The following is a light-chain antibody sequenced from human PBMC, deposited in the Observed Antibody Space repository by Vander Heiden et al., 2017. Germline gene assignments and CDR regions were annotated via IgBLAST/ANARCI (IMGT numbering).Light chain of an antibody. Sequence: QAVVTQEHSLTVSPGETVTPTCGYITGAVTSGHYPYWFQQKPGQAPRTLIYDIDNRLSGTPARFSGSLLGGKAALTLSGALPEDEAKYYCLVSFIAGRPVFGGGTKLTVL. J-gene: IGLJ2*01. CDR3: LVSFIAGRPV. V-gene: IGLV7-46*01. CDR1: TGAVTSGHY. CDR2: DID.